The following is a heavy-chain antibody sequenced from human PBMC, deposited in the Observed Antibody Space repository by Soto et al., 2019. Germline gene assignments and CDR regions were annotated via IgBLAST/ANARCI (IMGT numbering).Heavy chain of an antibody. CDR2: IIPMLTVR. Sequence: QVHLVQSGAEVKKPGSSVKVSCKATEGTFSTYTLIWVRQAPGQGLEWMGRIIPMLTVRNSAQKFQDRATLTADKSTSTAFMELTSLTSDDTAVSYCSIGTWSAETFDVWGQGTMVTVSS. J-gene: IGHJ3*01. D-gene: IGHD2-2*01. CDR1: EGTFSTYT. CDR3: SIGTWSAETFDV. V-gene: IGHV1-69*02.